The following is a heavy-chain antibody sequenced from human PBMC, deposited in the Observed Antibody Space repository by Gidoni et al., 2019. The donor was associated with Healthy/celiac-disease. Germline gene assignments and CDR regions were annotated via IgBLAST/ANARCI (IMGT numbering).Heavy chain of an antibody. CDR1: GGTFSSYA. CDR3: ARGPDIVLMVYATSYYYMDV. V-gene: IGHV1-69*01. Sequence: QVQLVQSGAEVKKPGSSVKVSCKASGGTFSSYAISWVRQAPGQGLEWMGGIIPIFGTANYAQKFQGRVTITADESTSTAYMELSSLRSEDTAVYYCARGPDIVLMVYATSYYYMDVWGKGTTVTVSS. D-gene: IGHD2-8*01. J-gene: IGHJ6*03. CDR2: IIPIFGTA.